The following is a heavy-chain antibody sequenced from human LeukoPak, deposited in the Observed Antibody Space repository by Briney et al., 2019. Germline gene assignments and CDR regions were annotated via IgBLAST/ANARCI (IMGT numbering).Heavy chain of an antibody. D-gene: IGHD4-17*01. J-gene: IGHJ4*02. V-gene: IGHV3-74*01. CDR1: GLTFSSHW. CDR3: AREYPDYGDGFDY. CDR2: ITNDGSST. Sequence: PGGSLRLSCAASGLTFSSHWMHWVRQAPGKGLVWVSRITNDGSSTTYADSVKGRFTISRDNAKNSLYLQMNSLRAEDTAVYYCAREYPDYGDGFDYWGQGTLVTVSS.